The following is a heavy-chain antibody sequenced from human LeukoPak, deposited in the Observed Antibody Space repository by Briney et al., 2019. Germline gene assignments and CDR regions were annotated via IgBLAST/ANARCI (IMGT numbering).Heavy chain of an antibody. V-gene: IGHV4-61*02. J-gene: IGHJ6*02. CDR2: IYTSGST. Sequence: PSETLSLTCTVSGGSISSSSYYWSWIRQPAGKGLEWIGRIYTSGSTNYNPSLNSRVTISIDTSKNQFSLSLSSVTAADTAVYYCARVPPSGVWDVWGQGTTVTASS. CDR3: ARVPPSGVWDV. CDR1: GGSISSSSYY. D-gene: IGHD3-10*01.